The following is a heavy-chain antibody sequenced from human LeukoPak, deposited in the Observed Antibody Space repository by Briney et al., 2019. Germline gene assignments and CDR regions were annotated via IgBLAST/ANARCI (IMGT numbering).Heavy chain of an antibody. V-gene: IGHV5-51*01. CDR2: IYPGDSDT. D-gene: IGHD4-23*01. CDR1: GYSFTTYW. Sequence: GESLKISCKGSGYSFTTYWIGWVRQMPGKGLEWMGIIYPGDSDTRYSPSFQGQVTISADKSISTAYLQWSSLKASDTAMYYCARTTVVTPVFFDYWGQGTLVTVSS. CDR3: ARTTVVTPVFFDY. J-gene: IGHJ4*02.